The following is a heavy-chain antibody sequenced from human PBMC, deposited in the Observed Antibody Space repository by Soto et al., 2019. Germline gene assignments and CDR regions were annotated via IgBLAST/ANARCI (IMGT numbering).Heavy chain of an antibody. Sequence: QVRLVESGGGVVQPGRSLRLSCAASGFTFGIYGMHWVRQAPGKGLEWVAVIWYDGSIKYHADSVKGRFTISRDNSKNTVYLQMNSLRDEDTAVYYCARATSGSFDALDMWGQGTMVTVSP. CDR2: IWYDGSIK. D-gene: IGHD1-26*01. V-gene: IGHV3-33*01. J-gene: IGHJ3*02. CDR3: ARATSGSFDALDM. CDR1: GFTFGIYG.